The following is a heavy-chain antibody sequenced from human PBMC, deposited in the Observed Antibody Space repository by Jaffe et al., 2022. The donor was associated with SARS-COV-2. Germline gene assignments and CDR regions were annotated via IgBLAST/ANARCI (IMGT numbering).Heavy chain of an antibody. J-gene: IGHJ4*02. CDR3: SIELRWDYDKMGVH. D-gene: IGHD3-22*01. CDR1: GFTFNNAW. CDR2: IKSKSDGGTT. Sequence: EVQLVESGGGLVKPGGSLRLSCAASGFTFNNAWMSWVRQAPGKGLEWVGRIKSKSDGGTTDYSTPVRGRFTVSRDDSENTLYLQMNSLRTEDTALYYCSIELRWDYDKMGVHWGQGTLVTVSS. V-gene: IGHV3-15*01.